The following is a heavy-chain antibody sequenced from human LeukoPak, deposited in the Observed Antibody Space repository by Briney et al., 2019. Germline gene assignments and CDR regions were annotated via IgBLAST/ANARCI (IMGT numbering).Heavy chain of an antibody. CDR2: ISGSGGST. Sequence: GGSLRLSCAASGFTFSSYAMSWVRQAPGKGLEWVSAISGSGGSTYYADSVKGRFTISRDNSKNTLYLQMNSLRAEDTAVYYCAKDLRRSYRKGLVLDYWGQGTLVTVSS. J-gene: IGHJ4*02. CDR3: AKDLRRSYRKGLVLDY. D-gene: IGHD1-26*01. V-gene: IGHV3-23*01. CDR1: GFTFSSYA.